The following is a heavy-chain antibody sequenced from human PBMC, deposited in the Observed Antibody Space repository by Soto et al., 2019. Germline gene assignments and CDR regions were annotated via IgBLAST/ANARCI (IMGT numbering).Heavy chain of an antibody. CDR3: ARGGYCSGGSCYSYYYYGMDV. J-gene: IGHJ6*02. CDR2: IIPIFGTA. CDR1: GVTFSSYA. V-gene: IGHV1-69*13. D-gene: IGHD2-15*01. Sequence: GASVKVSCKASGVTFSSYAISWVRQAPGQGLEWMGGIIPIFGTANYAQKFQGRVTITADESTSTAYMELSSLRSEDTAVYYCARGGYCSGGSCYSYYYYGMDVWGQGTTVTVSS.